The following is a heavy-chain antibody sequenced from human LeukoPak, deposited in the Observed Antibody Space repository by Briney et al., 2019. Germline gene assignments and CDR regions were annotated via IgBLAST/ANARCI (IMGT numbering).Heavy chain of an antibody. CDR3: AREVYCTNGVCYSS. D-gene: IGHD2-8*01. V-gene: IGHV3-21*01. J-gene: IGHJ5*02. CDR2: ISSSGSYI. CDR1: GFTFSSYS. Sequence: PGGSLRLSCAASGFTFSSYSMNWVRQAPGKGLEWVSSISSSGSYIYYADSVKGRFTISRDNAKNSLYLQMNSLRAEDTAVYYCAREVYCTNGVCYSSWGQGTLVTVSS.